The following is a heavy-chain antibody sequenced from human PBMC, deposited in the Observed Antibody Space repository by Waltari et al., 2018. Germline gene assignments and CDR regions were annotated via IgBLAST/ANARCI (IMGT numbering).Heavy chain of an antibody. CDR1: GFICISDD. J-gene: IGHJ4*02. CDR2: TMRRRFMT. CDR3: ARDLYSIDYLELAK. Sequence: EEQLLESGGGLAEPGGSRRTSCAAPGFICISDDMSWVGQGPGKGWGWGAGTMRRRFMTNYTDCGVGRFTVYSDYAKNTVLLDLNSLGAEDTTIYYCARDLYSIDYLELAKWGQGTLVTVSS. V-gene: IGHV3-23*01. D-gene: IGHD3-22*01.